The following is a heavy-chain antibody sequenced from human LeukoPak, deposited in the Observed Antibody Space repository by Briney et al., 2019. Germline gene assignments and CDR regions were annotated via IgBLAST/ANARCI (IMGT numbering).Heavy chain of an antibody. CDR3: AKRGYGDYADAFDI. V-gene: IGHV3-23*01. CDR1: GFTFSNYG. D-gene: IGHD4-17*01. CDR2: LSGSGGST. J-gene: IGHJ3*02. Sequence: GGTLRLSCAASGFTFSNYGMSWVRQAPGKGLEWVSALSGSGGSTYYADSVKGRFTISRDNSKNTLYLQMNSLRAEDTAVYYCAKRGYGDYADAFDIWGQGTMVTVSS.